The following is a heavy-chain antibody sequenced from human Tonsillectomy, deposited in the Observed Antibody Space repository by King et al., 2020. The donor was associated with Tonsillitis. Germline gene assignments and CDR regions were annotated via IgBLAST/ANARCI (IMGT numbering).Heavy chain of an antibody. Sequence: VQLVESGGGLVKPGGARRLSCAASGFTFSYYYMSWIRQAPGKGLDGISLINPGGTNTDYVDSVRGRFTISRDNAKNSMFLQMNSLRAEDTGVYYCGREYWGAFDIWGQGTMVTVSS. D-gene: IGHD2-8*02. CDR2: INPGGTNT. CDR3: GREYWGAFDI. J-gene: IGHJ3*02. V-gene: IGHV3-11*06. CDR1: GFTFSYYY.